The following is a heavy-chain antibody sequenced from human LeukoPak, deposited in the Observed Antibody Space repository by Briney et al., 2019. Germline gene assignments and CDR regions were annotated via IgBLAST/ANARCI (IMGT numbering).Heavy chain of an antibody. Sequence: PSETLSLTCTVSGGSISSGDYYWSWIRQPAGKGLEWIGRIYTSESTNYNPSLKSRVTMSVDTSKNQFSLKLSSVTAADTAVYYCARAVEYYDSSGTFDYWGQGTLVTVSS. V-gene: IGHV4-61*02. D-gene: IGHD3-22*01. CDR1: GGSISSGDYY. CDR2: IYTSEST. CDR3: ARAVEYYDSSGTFDY. J-gene: IGHJ4*02.